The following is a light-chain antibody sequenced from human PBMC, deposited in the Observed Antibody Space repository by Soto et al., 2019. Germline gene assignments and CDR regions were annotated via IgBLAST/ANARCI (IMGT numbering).Light chain of an antibody. CDR2: EVT. Sequence: QYALTQPPSASGSPGQSVTISCTGTSSDVGAYNYVSWYQQHAGKAPKLVIYEVTKRPSGVPDRFSGSKSANTASLTVSGLRAEDEADYYCSSCASRNSWVFGGGSKLTVL. J-gene: IGLJ3*02. V-gene: IGLV2-8*01. CDR3: SSCASRNSWV. CDR1: SSDVGAYNY.